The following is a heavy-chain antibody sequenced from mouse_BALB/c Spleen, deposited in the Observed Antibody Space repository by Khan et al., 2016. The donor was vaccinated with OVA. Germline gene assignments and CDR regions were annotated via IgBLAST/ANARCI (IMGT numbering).Heavy chain of an antibody. CDR3: SRDGYYETYFDY. CDR2: INSNGGST. D-gene: IGHD2-3*01. J-gene: IGHJ2*01. V-gene: IGHV5-6-3*01. Sequence: EVELVESGGGLVQPGGSLQLSCVASGFTFSNYGMSWVRQTPDKRLELVATINSNGGSTYYPDSVKGRFTISRDNGQNTLYLQMSSLRSEDTGMYDCSRDGYYETYFDYWGQGTTLTVSS. CDR1: GFTFSNYG.